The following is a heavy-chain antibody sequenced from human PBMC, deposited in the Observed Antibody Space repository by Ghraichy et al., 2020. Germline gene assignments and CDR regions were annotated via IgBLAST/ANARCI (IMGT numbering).Heavy chain of an antibody. Sequence: SETLSLTCTVSGGSISSGDYYWSWIRQPPGKGLEWIGYIYYSGSTYYNPSLKSRVTISVDTSKNQFSLKLSSVTAADTAVYYCARDHHYGSGSYGYYYGMDVWGQGTTVTVSS. J-gene: IGHJ6*02. CDR1: GGSISSGDYY. CDR3: ARDHHYGSGSYGYYYGMDV. D-gene: IGHD3-10*01. CDR2: IYYSGST. V-gene: IGHV4-30-4*01.